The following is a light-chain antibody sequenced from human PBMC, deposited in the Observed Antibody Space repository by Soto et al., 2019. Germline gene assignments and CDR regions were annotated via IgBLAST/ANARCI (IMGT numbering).Light chain of an antibody. CDR1: QSIFSSY. J-gene: IGKJ4*01. CDR2: GAS. V-gene: IGKV3-20*01. Sequence: EIVLTQSPGTLSLSPGESATLSCRASQSIFSSYLAWYQQKPGQAPRLLIYGASSRATGIPDRFSGDGSGTDFTLNISRLEPEDFAVYYCQQYSLSPLTFVGGTKVEIK. CDR3: QQYSLSPLT.